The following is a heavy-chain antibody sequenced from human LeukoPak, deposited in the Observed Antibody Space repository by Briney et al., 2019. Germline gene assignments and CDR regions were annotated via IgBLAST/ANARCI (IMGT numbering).Heavy chain of an antibody. V-gene: IGHV4-61*02. J-gene: IGHJ3*02. CDR1: GGSISSGSYY. Sequence: SETLSLTCTVSGGSISSGSYYWSWIRQPAGKGLEWIGRIYTSGSTNYNPSLKSRVTISVDTSKNQFSLKLSSVTAADTAVYYCARPHRRVITRTGAFDIWGQGTMVTVSS. CDR3: ARPHRRVITRTGAFDI. D-gene: IGHD3-22*01. CDR2: IYTSGST.